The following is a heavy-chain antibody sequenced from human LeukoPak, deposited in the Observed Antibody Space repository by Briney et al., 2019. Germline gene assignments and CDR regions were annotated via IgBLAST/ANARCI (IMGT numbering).Heavy chain of an antibody. V-gene: IGHV3-13*01. Sequence: GGSLRLSCAASGFTFSSYDMHWVRQATGKGLEWVSAIGTAGDTYYPGSVKGRFTISRENAKNSLYLQMNSLRAGDTAVYHCAREGRPVYYGSGSYYSGDDAFDIWGQGTMVTVSS. J-gene: IGHJ3*02. CDR3: AREGRPVYYGSGSYYSGDDAFDI. D-gene: IGHD3-10*01. CDR1: GFTFSSYD. CDR2: IGTAGDT.